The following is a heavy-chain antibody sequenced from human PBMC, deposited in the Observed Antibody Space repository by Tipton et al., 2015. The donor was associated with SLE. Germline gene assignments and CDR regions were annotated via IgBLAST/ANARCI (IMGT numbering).Heavy chain of an antibody. D-gene: IGHD3-3*01. J-gene: IGHJ4*02. V-gene: IGHV4-39*07. Sequence: TLSLTCTVSGGSISSYYWGWIRQPPGKGLEWIGSIYYSGSTYYNPSLKSRVTISVDTSKNQFSLKLSSVTAADTAVYYCARGGNYDFFRSPHAYFDYWGQGTLVTVSS. CDR1: GGSISSYY. CDR3: ARGGNYDFFRSPHAYFDY. CDR2: IYYSGST.